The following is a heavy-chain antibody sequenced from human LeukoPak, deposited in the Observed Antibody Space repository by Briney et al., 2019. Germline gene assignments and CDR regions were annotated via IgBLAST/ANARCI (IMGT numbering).Heavy chain of an antibody. J-gene: IGHJ4*02. CDR1: GGSISSYF. D-gene: IGHD4-11*01. CDR3: ARHERMTTYDY. CDR2: IFDSGST. Sequence: SETLSLTCTVSGGSISSYFWSWIRQPPGKGLEWIGYIFDSGSTDYNASLRSRVTMSVDTSKNQFSLNLNSVTAADTAVYYCARHERMTTYDYWGQGTLVTVSS. V-gene: IGHV4-59*08.